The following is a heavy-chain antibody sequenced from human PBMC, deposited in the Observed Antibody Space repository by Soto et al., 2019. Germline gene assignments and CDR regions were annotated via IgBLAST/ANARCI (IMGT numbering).Heavy chain of an antibody. D-gene: IGHD5-12*01. CDR1: GGSISSGGYS. Sequence: QLQLQESGSGLVKPSQTLSLTCAVSGGSISSGGYSWSWIRQPPGKGLEWIGYIYHSGSTYYNPSLKSRVPIPVDRSKNQFSLKLSPVTAADTAVYYCAAGGGLPRYYWGQGTLVTVSS. V-gene: IGHV4-30-2*01. J-gene: IGHJ4*02. CDR2: IYHSGST. CDR3: AAGGGLPRYY.